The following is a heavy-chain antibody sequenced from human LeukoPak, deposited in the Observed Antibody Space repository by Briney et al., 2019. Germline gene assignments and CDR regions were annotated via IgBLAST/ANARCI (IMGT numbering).Heavy chain of an antibody. Sequence: PSETLSLTCTVSGGSISNYYWTWIRQPPGKGLEWIGYIYSSGNTNYNPSLNSRVTISLDTSKNQFSLILRSLTAADTAAYYCARRYTASPGERFDYWGQGTLVTVSS. CDR1: GGSISNYY. V-gene: IGHV4-59*08. J-gene: IGHJ4*02. CDR2: IYSSGNT. D-gene: IGHD2-2*02. CDR3: ARRYTASPGERFDY.